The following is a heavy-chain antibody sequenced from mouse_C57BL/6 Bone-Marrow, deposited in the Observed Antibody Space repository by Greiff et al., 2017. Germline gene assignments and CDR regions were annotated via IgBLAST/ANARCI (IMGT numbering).Heavy chain of an antibody. CDR1: GYTFTDYN. CDR2: INPNNGGT. CDR3: ARHGSSYWYFDV. D-gene: IGHD1-1*01. V-gene: IGHV1-18*01. J-gene: IGHJ1*03. Sequence: EVQRVESGPELVKPGASVKIPCKASGYTFTDYNMDWVKQSHGKSLEWIGDINPNNGGTIYNQKFKGKATLTVDKSSSTAYMELRSLTSEDTAVYYCARHGSSYWYFDVWGTGTTVTVSS.